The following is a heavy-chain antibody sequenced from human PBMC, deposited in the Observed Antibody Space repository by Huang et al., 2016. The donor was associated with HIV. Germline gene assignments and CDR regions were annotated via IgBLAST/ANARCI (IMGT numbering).Heavy chain of an antibody. CDR1: GYSFSIYW. CDR2: IYPLASKS. Sequence: EVQLVQSGAEVTKPGESLKISCTGSGYSFSIYWIAWVRQMPGKGLEWVGIIYPLASKSTYSPSSEGHVSISVDKSINTVYLHWSSLKASDTAIYYCAKGRRAFDVWGQGTWVTVSS. V-gene: IGHV5-51*03. CDR3: AKGRRAFDV. J-gene: IGHJ3*01.